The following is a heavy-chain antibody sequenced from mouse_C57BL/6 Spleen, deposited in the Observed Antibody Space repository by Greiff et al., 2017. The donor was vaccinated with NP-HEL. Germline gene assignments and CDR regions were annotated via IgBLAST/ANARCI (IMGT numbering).Heavy chain of an antibody. CDR2: IYPRSGNT. J-gene: IGHJ2*01. V-gene: IGHV1-81*01. Sequence: QVQLKESGAELARPGASVKLSCKASGYTFTSYGISWVKQRTGQGLEWIGEIYPRSGNTYYNEKFKGKATLTADKSSSTAYMELRSLTSEDSAVYFCAGSNYRWGQGTTLTVSS. CDR3: AGSNYR. D-gene: IGHD2-5*01. CDR1: GYTFTSYG.